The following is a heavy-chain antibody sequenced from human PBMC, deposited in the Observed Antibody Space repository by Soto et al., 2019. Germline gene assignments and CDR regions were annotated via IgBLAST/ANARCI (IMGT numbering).Heavy chain of an antibody. CDR3: AKERGAAAGTAEHYYYYGMDV. CDR2: ISWDGGST. V-gene: IGHV3-43D*03. D-gene: IGHD6-13*01. Sequence: GGSLRLSCAASGFTFDDYAMHWVRQAPGKGLEWVSLISWDGGSTYYADSVKGRFTISRDNSKNSLYLQMNSLRAEDTAVDYCAKERGAAAGTAEHYYYYGMDVWGQGTTVTVSS. J-gene: IGHJ6*02. CDR1: GFTFDDYA.